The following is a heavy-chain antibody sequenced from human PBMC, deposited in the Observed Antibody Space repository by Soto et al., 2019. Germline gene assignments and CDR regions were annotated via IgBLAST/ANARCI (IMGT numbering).Heavy chain of an antibody. CDR2: INHSGRV. D-gene: IGHD3-22*01. CDR3: STRAYDTNGYYRFDP. V-gene: IGHV4-34*01. CDR1: GGSLSGHS. Sequence: PSETPSLTCAVYGGSLSGHSWTWIRQSPGKGLEWIGDINHSGRVNYSPSLKSRVTISLDTSKNQFSLTLSAVTAADTAMYYCSTRAYDTNGYYRFDPWGQGTLVTVSS. J-gene: IGHJ5*01.